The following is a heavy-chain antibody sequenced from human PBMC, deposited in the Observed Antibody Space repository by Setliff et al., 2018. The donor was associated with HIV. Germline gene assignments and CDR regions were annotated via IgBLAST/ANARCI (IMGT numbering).Heavy chain of an antibody. CDR3: ARAIGGKGWYYFAY. CDR1: GGTFSSYA. V-gene: IGHV1-2*02. CDR2: INPNNGGR. D-gene: IGHD2-15*01. Sequence: GASVKVSCKASGGTFSSYAISWVRQAPGQGLEWMGWINPNNGGRNYAQRFLGRVTMTRDTSISTAYMELSRLKFDDTAVYYCARAIGGKGWYYFAYWGQGTLVTVSS. J-gene: IGHJ4*02.